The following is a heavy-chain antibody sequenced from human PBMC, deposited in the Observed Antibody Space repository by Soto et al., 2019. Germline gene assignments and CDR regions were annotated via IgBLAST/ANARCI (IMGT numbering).Heavy chain of an antibody. V-gene: IGHV5-10-1*01. CDR3: ARQIYDSDTGPNFQYYFDS. J-gene: IGHJ4*02. Sequence: GESLKISCKGSGYSFAGYWITWVRQQPGKGLEWMGRIDPSDSQTYYSPSFRGHVTISATKSITTVFLQRSSLRASDTAMYYCARQIYDSDTGPNFQYYFDSWGQGTPFTGSS. CDR2: IDPSDSQT. D-gene: IGHD3-22*01. CDR1: GYSFAGYW.